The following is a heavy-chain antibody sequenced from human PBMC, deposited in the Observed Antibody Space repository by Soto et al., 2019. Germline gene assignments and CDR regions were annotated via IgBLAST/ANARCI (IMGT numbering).Heavy chain of an antibody. Sequence: PGGSLRLSCAASGFSFSSDSMAWVRQAPGKGLEWVSSISSSGSFMNYADSVKGRFTISRDNARNSLYLQMSGLKDEDTAVYYCARDPPTGTTLDWVDSWGQGTLVTVSS. CDR3: ARDPPTGTTLDWVDS. CDR2: ISSSGSFM. D-gene: IGHD1-7*01. V-gene: IGHV3-21*01. J-gene: IGHJ5*01. CDR1: GFSFSSDS.